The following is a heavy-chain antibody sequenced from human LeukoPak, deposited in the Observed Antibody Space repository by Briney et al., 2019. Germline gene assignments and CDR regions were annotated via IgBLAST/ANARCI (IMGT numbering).Heavy chain of an antibody. CDR2: VNLQGST. J-gene: IGHJ4*02. V-gene: IGHV4-4*02. CDR3: ASLSIFGVVIPQGY. CDR1: GGSISNTNW. D-gene: IGHD3-3*01. Sequence: SGTLSLTCGVSGGSISNTNWWTWVRQPPGKGLEWIGEVNLQGSTNYNPSLKSRVAISVDTSKNQFSLKLSSVTAADTAVYYCASLSIFGVVIPQGYWGQGTLVTVSS.